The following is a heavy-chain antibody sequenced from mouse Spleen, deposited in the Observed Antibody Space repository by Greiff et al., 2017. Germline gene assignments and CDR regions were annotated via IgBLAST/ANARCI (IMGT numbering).Heavy chain of an antibody. D-gene: IGHD4-1*01. CDR3: ARTDWEIWYFDV. CDR2: INPNYGTT. CDR1: GYSFTAYN. V-gene: IGHV1-39*01. Sequence: VQLQQSGPELVKPGASVKISCKASGYSFTAYNMSWVKQSNGKSLEWIGVINPNYGTTSYNQKFKGKATLTVDQSSSTAYMQLNSLTSEDSAVYYCARTDWEIWYFDVWGAGTTVTVSS. J-gene: IGHJ1*01.